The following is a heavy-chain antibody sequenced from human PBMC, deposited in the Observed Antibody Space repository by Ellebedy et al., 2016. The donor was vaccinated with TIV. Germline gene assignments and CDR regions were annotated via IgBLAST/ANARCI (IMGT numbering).Heavy chain of an antibody. Sequence: ASVKVSXXASGYTFTSYYMHWVRQAPGQGLEWMGIINPSGGSTSYAQKLQGRVTMTTDTSTSTAYMELRSLRSDDTAVYYCASEGFGAFDIWGQGTMVTVSS. D-gene: IGHD3-16*01. J-gene: IGHJ3*02. V-gene: IGHV1-46*01. CDR2: INPSGGST. CDR1: GYTFTSYY. CDR3: ASEGFGAFDI.